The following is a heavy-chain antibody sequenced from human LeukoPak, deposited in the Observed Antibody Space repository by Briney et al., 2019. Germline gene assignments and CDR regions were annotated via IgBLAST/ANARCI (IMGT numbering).Heavy chain of an antibody. D-gene: IGHD1-26*01. CDR2: IDSDGTNT. CDR3: VREASGVSSSAFDV. CDR1: EFTFSTYC. Sequence: GGSLRLSYAASEFTFSTYCMHWVRQAPGKGLVWVSRIDSDGTNTDYADSVKGRFTISRDNAKNTLYMQMNSLRVDDTAVYYCVREASGVSSSAFDVWGQGTMVTVSS. V-gene: IGHV3-74*01. J-gene: IGHJ3*01.